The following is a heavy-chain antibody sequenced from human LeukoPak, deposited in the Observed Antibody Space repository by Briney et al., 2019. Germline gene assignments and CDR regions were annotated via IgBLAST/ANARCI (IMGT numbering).Heavy chain of an antibody. CDR1: GFTFSGSG. CDR2: IRNDGTNK. CDR3: ARAGGIAARNYFDY. V-gene: IGHV3-30*02. J-gene: IGHJ4*02. Sequence: GGSLRLSCAASGFTFSGSGMHWVRQAPGKGLEWVAFIRNDGTNKYYAESVKGRFTISRDNSKNTLYLQMNSLRAEDTAVYYCARAGGIAARNYFDYWGQGTLVTVSS. D-gene: IGHD6-6*01.